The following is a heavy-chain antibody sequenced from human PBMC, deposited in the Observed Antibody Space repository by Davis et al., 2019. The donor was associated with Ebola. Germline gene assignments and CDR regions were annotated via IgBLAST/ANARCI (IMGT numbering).Heavy chain of an antibody. V-gene: IGHV3-23*01. CDR1: GFTFGAYA. Sequence: PGGSLRLSCTASGFTFGAYAISWFRQAPGKGLEWVSAISGSGGSTYYADSVKGRFTISRDNSKNTLYLQMNSLRAEDTAVYYCAKDTNPIFGVALALYYYYGMDVWGQGTTVTVSS. CDR2: ISGSGGST. CDR3: AKDTNPIFGVALALYYYYGMDV. J-gene: IGHJ6*02. D-gene: IGHD3-3*01.